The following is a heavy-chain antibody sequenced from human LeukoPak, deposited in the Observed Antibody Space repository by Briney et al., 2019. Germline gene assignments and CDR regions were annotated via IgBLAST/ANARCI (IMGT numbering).Heavy chain of an antibody. CDR2: INHSGST. J-gene: IGHJ4*02. V-gene: IGHV4-34*01. CDR1: GGSFSGYY. Sequence: SETLSLTFAVYGGSFSGYYWSWIRQPPGKGLEWIGEINHSGSTNYNPSLKSRVTISVDTSKNQFSLKLSSVTAADTAVYYCARLPIQRKIAVAGTFPYYFDYWGQGTLVTVSS. D-gene: IGHD6-19*01. CDR3: ARLPIQRKIAVAGTFPYYFDY.